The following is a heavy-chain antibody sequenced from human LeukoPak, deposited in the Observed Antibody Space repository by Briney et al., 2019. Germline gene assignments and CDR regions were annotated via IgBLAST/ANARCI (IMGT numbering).Heavy chain of an antibody. V-gene: IGHV1-69*13. J-gene: IGHJ5*02. CDR1: GGTFSSYA. CDR3: ARGAVPAAIGRFDP. Sequence: ASVKVSCKASGGTFSSYAISWVRQAPGQGLEWMGGIIPIFGTANYAQKFQGRVTITADESTSTAYMELSSLRSEDTAVYYCARGAVPAAIGRFDPWGQGTLVTVSS. CDR2: IIPIFGTA. D-gene: IGHD2-2*01.